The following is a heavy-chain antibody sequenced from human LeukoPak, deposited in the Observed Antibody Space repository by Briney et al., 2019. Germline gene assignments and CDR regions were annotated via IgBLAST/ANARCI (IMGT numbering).Heavy chain of an antibody. CDR1: GFTFSNYG. CDR2: ISSSSSYI. D-gene: IGHD6-19*01. V-gene: IGHV3-21*01. J-gene: IGHJ6*03. Sequence: GGSLRLSCAASGFTFSNYGMNWVRQAPGKGLEWVSSISSSSSYIYYADSVKGRFTISRDNAKNSLYLQMNSLRAEDTAVYYCAKSSGWNYYYYYMDVWGKGTTVIASS. CDR3: AKSSGWNYYYYYMDV.